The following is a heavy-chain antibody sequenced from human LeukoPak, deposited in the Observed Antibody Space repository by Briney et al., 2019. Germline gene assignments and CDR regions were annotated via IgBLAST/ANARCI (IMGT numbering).Heavy chain of an antibody. CDR3: ARKDQLLDDAFDI. J-gene: IGHJ3*02. V-gene: IGHV1-18*04. CDR2: ISPYNGNT. CDR1: GYTFTSYT. Sequence: ASVKVSCKTSGYTFTSYTVTWVRQAPAQGLEYMGWISPYNGNTNSAQNVQDRLIMTTDTSTSTAYMELRSLTSDDTAVYFCARKDQLLDDAFDIWGQGTMVTVSS. D-gene: IGHD1-1*01.